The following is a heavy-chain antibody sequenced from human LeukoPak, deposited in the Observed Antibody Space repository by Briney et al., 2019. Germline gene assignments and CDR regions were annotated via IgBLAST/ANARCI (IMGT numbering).Heavy chain of an antibody. J-gene: IGHJ4*02. CDR1: GFTFTNYA. CDR3: AREGYYDSSGYYYLPYHFDY. D-gene: IGHD3-22*01. CDR2: LTGDGGT. Sequence: GGSLRLSCAASGFTFTNYAMSWVRQAPGKGLEWVSVLTGDGGTYYADSVKGRFTISRDNAKNSLYLQMNSLRAEDTAVYYCAREGYYDSSGYYYLPYHFDYWGQGTLVTVSS. V-gene: IGHV3-23*01.